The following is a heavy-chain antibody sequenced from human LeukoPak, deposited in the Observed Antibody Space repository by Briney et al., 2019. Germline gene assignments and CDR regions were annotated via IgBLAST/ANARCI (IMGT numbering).Heavy chain of an antibody. CDR2: ISSGRSVM. Sequence: PGGALRLSCAASGFTFSVYGMSWVRQAPGKGLEWVSHISSGRSVMNYAHSVKGRFTISRDNGKNSVYLQMNSLRDEDTAVYYCAGGVYGYNAFDYWGQGTLVSVSS. D-gene: IGHD5/OR15-5a*01. J-gene: IGHJ4*02. V-gene: IGHV3-48*02. CDR3: AGGVYGYNAFDY. CDR1: GFTFSVYG.